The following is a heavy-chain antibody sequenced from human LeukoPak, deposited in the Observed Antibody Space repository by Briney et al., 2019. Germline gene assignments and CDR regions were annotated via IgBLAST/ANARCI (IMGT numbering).Heavy chain of an antibody. J-gene: IGHJ4*02. V-gene: IGHV1-46*01. CDR1: GYTFTYYY. D-gene: IGHD3-3*01. CDR3: ARSPPVGDFWSGYYWFDY. CDR2: INPSGAST. Sequence: ASVKVSCKASGYTFTYYYMHWVRQAPGQGLEWMGIINPSGASTSYAQKFQGRVTMTRDTSTSTVYMELSSLRSEDTAVYYCARSPPVGDFWSGYYWFDYWGQGTLVTVSS.